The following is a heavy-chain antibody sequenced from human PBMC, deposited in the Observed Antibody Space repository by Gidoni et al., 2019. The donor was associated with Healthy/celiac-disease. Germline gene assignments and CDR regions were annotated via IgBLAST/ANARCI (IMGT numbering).Heavy chain of an antibody. D-gene: IGHD3-22*01. CDR1: GYSFTSYW. V-gene: IGHV5-10-1*03. J-gene: IGHJ4*02. CDR3: ARRAYYYDTSGYYVFDY. Sequence: EVQLVQSGAEVKQPGESLRISCTGSGYSFTSYWITWVRQMPGKGLEWMGRIDPSDSYTNYSPSFQGHVTISADKSISTAYLQWSSLKASDTAMYYCARRAYYYDTSGYYVFDYWGQGTLVTVSS. CDR2: IDPSDSYT.